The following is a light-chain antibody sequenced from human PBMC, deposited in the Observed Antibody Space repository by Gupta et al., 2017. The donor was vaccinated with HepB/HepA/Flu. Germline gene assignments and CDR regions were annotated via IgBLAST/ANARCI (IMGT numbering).Light chain of an antibody. Sequence: DIQMTQSPSTLSAFVGDRVTITCRASQSITIWLAWYQQKPGKAPKLLIYKASSLQSGVPSRFSGSGSGTEFTLTISGLQPDDFATYYCQQYNSYLTFGPGTKVDVK. CDR3: QQYNSYLT. CDR2: KAS. V-gene: IGKV1-5*03. J-gene: IGKJ3*01. CDR1: QSITIW.